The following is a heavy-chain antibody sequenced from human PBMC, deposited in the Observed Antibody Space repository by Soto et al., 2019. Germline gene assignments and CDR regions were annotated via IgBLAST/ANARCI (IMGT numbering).Heavy chain of an antibody. CDR3: ARAKGVLRFLEWFDYDFDY. J-gene: IGHJ4*02. CDR1: GFTFSSYS. V-gene: IGHV3-21*01. D-gene: IGHD3-3*01. CDR2: ISSSSSYI. Sequence: GGSLRLSCAASGFTFSSYSMNWVRQAPGKGLEWVSSISSSSSYIYYADSVKGRFTISRDNAKNSLYLQMNSLRAEDTAVYYCARAKGVLRFLEWFDYDFDYWGQGTLVTVSS.